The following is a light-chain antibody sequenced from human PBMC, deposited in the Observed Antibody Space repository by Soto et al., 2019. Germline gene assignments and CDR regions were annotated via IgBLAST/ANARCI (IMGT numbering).Light chain of an antibody. Sequence: DIQMTQSPSTLSASVGDRVTITCRASQSISSWLAWYQQKPGKAPKLLIYKASSVESGVPSRFSGSGSWTEFTLTISSLQPDDFATYYCQQYNTYPWTFGQGTKVEIK. CDR3: QQYNTYPWT. V-gene: IGKV1-5*03. CDR2: KAS. J-gene: IGKJ1*01. CDR1: QSISSW.